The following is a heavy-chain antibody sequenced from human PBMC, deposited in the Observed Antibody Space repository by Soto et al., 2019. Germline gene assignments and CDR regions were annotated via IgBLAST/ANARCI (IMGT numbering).Heavy chain of an antibody. Sequence: PGGSLRLSCAASGFTFSSYAMSWVRQAPGKGLEWVSAISGSGDSTYYADSVKGRFTISRDTSKNTLYLQMDSLRAEDTALYYCAKSYSSNWYDNFDYWGQGTLVTVSS. J-gene: IGHJ4*02. V-gene: IGHV3-23*01. CDR1: GFTFSSYA. CDR2: ISGSGDST. D-gene: IGHD6-13*01. CDR3: AKSYSSNWYDNFDY.